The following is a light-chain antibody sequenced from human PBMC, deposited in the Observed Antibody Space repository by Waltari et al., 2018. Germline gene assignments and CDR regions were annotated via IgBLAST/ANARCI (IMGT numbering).Light chain of an antibody. Sequence: DIQLTQSPSSVSASVGDRVTVPWRASQGISSWLAWYQQPRRKATKLLIYAATRLQSGLPSRFSGRGSGTDFTLTISSLEPEDFATYYCQQANSFPWTFGQGTKVEIK. CDR2: AAT. J-gene: IGKJ1*01. CDR1: QGISSW. CDR3: QQANSFPWT. V-gene: IGKV1-12*02.